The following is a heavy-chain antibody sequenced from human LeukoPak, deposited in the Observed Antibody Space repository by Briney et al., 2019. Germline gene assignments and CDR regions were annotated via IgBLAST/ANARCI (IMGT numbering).Heavy chain of an antibody. J-gene: IGHJ4*02. CDR1: RFTFSTYS. Sequence: PGGSLRLSCAASRFTFSTYSMNWVRQAPGKGLEWVSSISSGSSYIYYADSVKGRFTISRDNAKNSLYLQMNSLRAEDTALYYCAKDMGDGYNGEFDYWGQGTLVTVSS. CDR3: AKDMGDGYNGEFDY. V-gene: IGHV3-21*04. D-gene: IGHD5-24*01. CDR2: ISSGSSYI.